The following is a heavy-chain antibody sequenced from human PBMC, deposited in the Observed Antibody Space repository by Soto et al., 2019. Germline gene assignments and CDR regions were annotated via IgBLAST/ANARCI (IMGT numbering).Heavy chain of an antibody. CDR3: ARFETQPPLHPEY. CDR1: GFTFSSYS. CDR2: ISSTSVYI. D-gene: IGHD3-16*02. Sequence: PGGSLRLSCAASGFTFSSYSMNWVRQAPGKGLEWVSSISSTSVYILYADSVKGRFTISRDNAENSLYLQMSSLRAEDTAVYYCARFETQPPLHPEYWGQGTLVTVSS. V-gene: IGHV3-21*01. J-gene: IGHJ4*02.